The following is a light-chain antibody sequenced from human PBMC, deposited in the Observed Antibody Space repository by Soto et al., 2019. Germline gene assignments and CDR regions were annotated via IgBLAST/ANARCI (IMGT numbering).Light chain of an antibody. V-gene: IGLV2-14*01. Sequence: QSALTQTASVSGSPGQSITISCTGSSSDVGGYNYVSWYQQHPGKAPKLMMYEVSNRPSGVSNRFSGSKSGNTASLTISRLQAEDEADYFCSSYTSSSTLGVFGGGTKLTVL. CDR2: EVS. CDR3: SSYTSSSTLGV. CDR1: SSDVGGYNY. J-gene: IGLJ3*02.